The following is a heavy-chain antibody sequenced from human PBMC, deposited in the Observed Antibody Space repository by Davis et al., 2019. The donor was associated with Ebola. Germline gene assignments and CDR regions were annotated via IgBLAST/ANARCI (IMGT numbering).Heavy chain of an antibody. CDR2: ISSSSSYI. J-gene: IGHJ4*02. Sequence: LSLTCAASGFTFSSYSMNWVRQAPGKGLEWVSSISSSSSYIYYADSVKGRFTISRDNAKNSLYLQMDSLRAEDTAVYYCARAGYSSAFDYWGQGTLVTVSS. CDR3: ARAGYSSAFDY. V-gene: IGHV3-21*01. CDR1: GFTFSSYS. D-gene: IGHD6-19*01.